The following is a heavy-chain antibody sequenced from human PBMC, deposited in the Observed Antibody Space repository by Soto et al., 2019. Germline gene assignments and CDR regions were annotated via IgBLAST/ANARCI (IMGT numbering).Heavy chain of an antibody. D-gene: IGHD3-10*01. V-gene: IGHV3-30*18. CDR3: AKDLNMVRGHYYYYGMDV. J-gene: IGHJ6*02. CDR1: GFTFSSYG. Sequence: GGSLRLSCAASGFTFSSYGMHWVRQAPGKGLEWVAVISYDGSNKYYADSVEGRFTISRDNSKNTLYLQMNSLRAEDTAVYYCAKDLNMVRGHYYYYGMDVWGQGTTVTVSS. CDR2: ISYDGSNK.